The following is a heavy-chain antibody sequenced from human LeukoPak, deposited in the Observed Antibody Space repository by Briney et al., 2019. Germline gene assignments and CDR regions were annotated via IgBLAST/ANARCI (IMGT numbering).Heavy chain of an antibody. J-gene: IGHJ4*02. CDR3: ARSTTVTPPFIS. CDR1: GFTFSRFG. Sequence: PGGSLRLSCVASGFTFSRFGMSWVRQAPGKGLEWVSVIYSGGSTYYADSVKGRFTISRDNSKNTLFLQMNSLRAEDTAVYYCARSTTVTPPFISWGQGTLVTVSS. D-gene: IGHD4-11*01. CDR2: IYSGGST. V-gene: IGHV3-66*01.